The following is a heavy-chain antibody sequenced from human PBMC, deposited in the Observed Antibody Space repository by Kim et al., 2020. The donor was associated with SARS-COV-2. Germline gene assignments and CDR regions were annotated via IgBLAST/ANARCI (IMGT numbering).Heavy chain of an antibody. Sequence: GGSLRLSCAASGFTFSSYAMHWVRQAPGKGLEWVAVISYDGSNKYYADSVKGRFTISRDNSKNTLYLQMNSLRAEDTAVYYCARSYSGSYRVAFDIWGQGTIVTVSS. D-gene: IGHD1-26*01. CDR1: GFTFSSYA. CDR2: ISYDGSNK. V-gene: IGHV3-30-3*01. J-gene: IGHJ3*02. CDR3: ARSYSGSYRVAFDI.